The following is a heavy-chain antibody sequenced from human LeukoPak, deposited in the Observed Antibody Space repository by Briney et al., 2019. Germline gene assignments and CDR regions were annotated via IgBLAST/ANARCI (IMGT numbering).Heavy chain of an antibody. J-gene: IGHJ3*02. CDR3: AREVEYYDSSGYRPHAFDI. CDR2: ISYSGGT. Sequence: PAETLSLTCTVSGGSIISSNHYWGWTRQPPGKGLEWFGSISYSGGTAYNPSLRSRVTISVDTSKNQFSLKVNSVTAADTAGYYCAREVEYYDSSGYRPHAFDIWGQGTLVTVSS. V-gene: IGHV4-39*02. D-gene: IGHD3-22*01. CDR1: GGSIISSNHY.